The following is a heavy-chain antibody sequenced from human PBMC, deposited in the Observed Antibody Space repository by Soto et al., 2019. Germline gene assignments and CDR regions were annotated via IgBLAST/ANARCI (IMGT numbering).Heavy chain of an antibody. V-gene: IGHV3-30*18. J-gene: IGHJ5*02. CDR1: GFTFSSYG. Sequence: GGSLRLSCAASGFTFSSYGMHWVRQAPGKGLEWVAVISYDGSNKYYADSVKGRFTISRDNSKNTLYLQMNSLRAEDTAVYYCAKDLQDIVVVPAAMGAVTTWDWFDPWGQGTLVTVSS. CDR2: ISYDGSNK. CDR3: AKDLQDIVVVPAAMGAVTTWDWFDP. D-gene: IGHD2-2*01.